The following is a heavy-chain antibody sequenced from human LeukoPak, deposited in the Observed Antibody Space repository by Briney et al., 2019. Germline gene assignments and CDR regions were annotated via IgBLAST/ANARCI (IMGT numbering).Heavy chain of an antibody. D-gene: IGHD3-9*01. Sequence: GGSLRLSCAASGFTFSSYSMNWVRQAPGKGLEWVSSISSSSSYIYYADSVKGRFTISRDNAKNSLYLQMNSLRAEDTAVYYCARDWVYDILTGYYKKAYYYYYMDVWGKGTTVTVSS. CDR3: ARDWVYDILTGYYKKAYYYYYMDV. V-gene: IGHV3-21*01. CDR1: GFTFSSYS. J-gene: IGHJ6*03. CDR2: ISSSSSYI.